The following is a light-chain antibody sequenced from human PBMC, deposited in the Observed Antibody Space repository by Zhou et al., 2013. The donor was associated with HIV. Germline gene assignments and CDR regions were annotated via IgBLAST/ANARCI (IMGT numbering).Light chain of an antibody. CDR2: RTS. V-gene: IGKV3-15*01. J-gene: IGKJ3*01. Sequence: EVVMTQSPATLSVLPGERATLSCRAGQSLNGDLAWYQQKPGQAPRLLIYRTSTRATGIPARFSGSGSGTEFTLTISSLQPEDFAVYYCQQYNNWPPLTFGPGTKVEIK. CDR1: QSLNGD. CDR3: QQYNNWPPLT.